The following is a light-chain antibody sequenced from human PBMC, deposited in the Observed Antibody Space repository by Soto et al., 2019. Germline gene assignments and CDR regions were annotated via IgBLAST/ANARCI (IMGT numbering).Light chain of an antibody. CDR3: SSYTSTSTDV. Sequence: QSALTQPPSVSGSPGQSVTISCTGTSNDVGTYNRVSWYQQPPGTAPKLMIYEVSNRPSGVPDRFSGSKSGNTASLTISGLQAEDEADYYCSSYTSTSTDVLGTGTKVTVL. CDR1: SNDVGTYNR. V-gene: IGLV2-18*02. CDR2: EVS. J-gene: IGLJ1*01.